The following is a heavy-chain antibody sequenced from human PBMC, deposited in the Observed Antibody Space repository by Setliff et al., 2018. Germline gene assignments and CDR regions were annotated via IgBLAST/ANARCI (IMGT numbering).Heavy chain of an antibody. Sequence: QPGGSLRLSCEASGFTLSRYWMHWVRQAPGKGLVWVSRVNSDGSSTTYADSVTGRFTVSRDNTKNTLYLQMNSLGVEDTAVYYCTRDWGGVGATNAFDIWGQGTMVTVSS. D-gene: IGHD1-26*01. J-gene: IGHJ3*02. CDR2: VNSDGSST. CDR3: TRDWGGVGATNAFDI. CDR1: GFTLSRYW. V-gene: IGHV3-74*01.